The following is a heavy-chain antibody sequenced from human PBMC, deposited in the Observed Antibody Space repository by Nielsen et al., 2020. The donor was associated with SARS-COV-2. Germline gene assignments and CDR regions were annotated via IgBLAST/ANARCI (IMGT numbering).Heavy chain of an antibody. V-gene: IGHV3-7*03. CDR1: GFMLRNYW. CDR2: IEEDGSEK. Sequence: GGSLRLSCVASGFMLRNYWMNWVRQAPGKGLEWVANIEEDGSEKFYVDSVKGRFTISRDNAKNSLYLQMNSLRAEDTALYYCAKGSGLAVAVFDYWGQGTLVTVSS. J-gene: IGHJ4*02. D-gene: IGHD6-19*01. CDR3: AKGSGLAVAVFDY.